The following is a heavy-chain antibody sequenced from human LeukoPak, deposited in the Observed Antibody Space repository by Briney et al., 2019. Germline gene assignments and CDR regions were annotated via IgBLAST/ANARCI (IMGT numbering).Heavy chain of an antibody. D-gene: IGHD6-6*01. CDR3: AKDIAARPDAFDI. J-gene: IGHJ3*02. CDR2: ISGSGGST. CDR1: GFTLSSYA. V-gene: IGHV3-23*01. Sequence: HPGGSLRLSCAASGFTLSSYAMSWVRQAPGKGLEWVSAISGSGGSTYYADSVKGRFTISRDNSKNTLYLQMNSLRAEDTAVYYCAKDIAARPDAFDIWGQGTMVTVSS.